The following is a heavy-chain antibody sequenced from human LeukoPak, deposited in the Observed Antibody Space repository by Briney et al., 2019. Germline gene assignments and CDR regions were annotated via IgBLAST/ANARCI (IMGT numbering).Heavy chain of an antibody. J-gene: IGHJ6*03. Sequence: GGSLRLSCAASGFTFSDYYMSWIRQAPGKGLEWVSYISSSGSTIYYADSVKGRFTISRDNAKNSLYLQMNSLRAEDTAVYYCGRRAYSSSWYYYYYYMDVWGKGTTVTISS. V-gene: IGHV3-11*01. CDR3: GRRAYSSSWYYYYYYMDV. CDR2: ISSSGSTI. CDR1: GFTFSDYY. D-gene: IGHD6-13*01.